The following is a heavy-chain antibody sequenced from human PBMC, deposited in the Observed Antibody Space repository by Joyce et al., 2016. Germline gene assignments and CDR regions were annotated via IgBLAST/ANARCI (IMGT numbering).Heavy chain of an antibody. CDR2: SNPLAPSP. CDR3: ARFQLSSPAYIRRSGGRQAFDL. V-gene: IGHV1-69*06. CDR1: GGAFTSYV. Sequence: QLLQSGPEVKKPGSSVKFSCKASGGAFTSYVYNWVRQAPGQGLEWVGGSNPLAPSPNYARIVQGRASISAEKATDTVYLELRSLRKDDTAIYYCARFQLSSPAYIRRSGGRQAFDLWGQGTFVSVSS. J-gene: IGHJ3*01. D-gene: IGHD3-10*01.